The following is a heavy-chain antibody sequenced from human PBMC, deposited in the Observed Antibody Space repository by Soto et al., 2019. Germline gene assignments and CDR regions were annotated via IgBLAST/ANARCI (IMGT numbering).Heavy chain of an antibody. V-gene: IGHV1-46*01. J-gene: IGHJ6*03. CDR1: GYTFTSYY. Sequence: ASVKVSCKASGYTFTSYYMHWVRQASGQGLEWIGIINPRSDTTSYAQKFQGRVTMTRNTSRSTAYMELSSLRSEDTAVYYCARRVATIYYYYYMDVWGKGTTVTV. CDR2: INPRSDTT. D-gene: IGHD5-12*01. CDR3: ARRVATIYYYYYMDV.